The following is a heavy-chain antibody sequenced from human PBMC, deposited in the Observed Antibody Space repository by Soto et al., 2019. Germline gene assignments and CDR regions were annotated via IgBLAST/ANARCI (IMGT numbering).Heavy chain of an antibody. Sequence: SETLSLTCTVSGGSISSSDYYWGWIRQPPGKGLEWIGSIYYSGKTLYNPSLQSRVTISVDTSNNQFTLNLRSLTAADTAVYYCVRRYGVGSPNWFDPWGQGTLLTVSS. V-gene: IGHV4-39*01. J-gene: IGHJ5*02. CDR2: IYYSGKT. CDR3: VRRYGVGSPNWFDP. CDR1: GGSISSSDYY. D-gene: IGHD3-10*01.